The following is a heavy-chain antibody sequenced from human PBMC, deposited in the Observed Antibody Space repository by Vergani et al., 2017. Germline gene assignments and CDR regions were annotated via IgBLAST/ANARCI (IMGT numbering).Heavy chain of an antibody. Sequence: EVQLVQSGAEVKKPGESLRISCKGSGYSFTSYWISWVRQMPGKGLEWMGRIDPSDSYTNYSPSFQGHVTISADKSISTAYLQWSSLKASDTAMYYCASNPIVVVPAAPFHKWNYWGQGTLVTVSS. V-gene: IGHV5-10-1*03. CDR3: ASNPIVVVPAAPFHKWNY. J-gene: IGHJ4*02. CDR1: GYSFTSYW. D-gene: IGHD2-2*01. CDR2: IDPSDSYT.